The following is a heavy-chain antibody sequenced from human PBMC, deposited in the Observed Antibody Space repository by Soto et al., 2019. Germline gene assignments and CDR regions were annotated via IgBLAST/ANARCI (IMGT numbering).Heavy chain of an antibody. V-gene: IGHV4-34*01. J-gene: IGHJ5*02. CDR1: GGSFSGYY. CDR2: INHSGST. CDR3: ARGWRELKKGKGWFDP. D-gene: IGHD1-7*01. Sequence: ASETLSLTCAVYGGSFSGYYWSWIRQPPGKGLGWIGEINHSGSTNYNPSLKSRVTISVDTSKNQFSLKLSSVTAADTAVYFCARGWRELKKGKGWFDPWGQGTLFTVSS.